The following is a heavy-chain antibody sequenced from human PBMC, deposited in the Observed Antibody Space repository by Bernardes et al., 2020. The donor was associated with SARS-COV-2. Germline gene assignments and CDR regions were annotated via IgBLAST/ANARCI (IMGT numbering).Heavy chain of an antibody. CDR2: INAVGDT. CDR1: GFTFNNFA. V-gene: IGHV3-23*01. J-gene: IGHJ4*02. CDR3: AKDYMEGGATQLFDY. D-gene: IGHD3-16*01. Sequence: GSLRLSCAASGFTFNNFAMSWVRQVRGRGLEWVSGINAVGDTYYADSVKGRFTISTDSSKQMLFLQMNSLRAEDTAIYYCAKDYMEGGATQLFDYWGQGTLVTVSA.